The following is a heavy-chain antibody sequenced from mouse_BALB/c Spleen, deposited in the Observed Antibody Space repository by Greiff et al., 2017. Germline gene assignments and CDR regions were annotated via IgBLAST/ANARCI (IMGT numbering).Heavy chain of an antibody. CDR1: GFTFSSFG. J-gene: IGHJ2*01. D-gene: IGHD1-2*01. CDR3: ARWYYGPDY. V-gene: IGHV5-17*02. CDR2: ISSGSSTI. Sequence: HLVESGGGLVQPGGSRKLSCAASGFTFSSFGMHWVRQAPEKGLEWVAYISSGSSTIYYADTVKGRFTISRDNPKNTLFLQMTSLRSEDTAMYYCARWYYGPDYWGQGTTLTVSS.